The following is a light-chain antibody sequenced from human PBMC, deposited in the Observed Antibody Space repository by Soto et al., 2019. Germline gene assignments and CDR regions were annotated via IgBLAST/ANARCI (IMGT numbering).Light chain of an antibody. J-gene: IGKJ2*01. CDR2: GAS. CDR3: QHYGSSPYT. V-gene: IGKV3-20*01. CDR1: QSVSSSY. Sequence: EIVLTQSPGTLSLSPGERATLSCRASQSVSSSYLAWYQQKLGQIPRLLIYGASSRATGIPDRISGSGSGTDFTLTISRLEPEDVAVYYCQHYGSSPYTFGQGTKLEIK.